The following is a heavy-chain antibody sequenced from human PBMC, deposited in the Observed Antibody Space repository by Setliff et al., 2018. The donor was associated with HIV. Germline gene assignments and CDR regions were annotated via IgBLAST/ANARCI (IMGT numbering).Heavy chain of an antibody. V-gene: IGHV4-38-2*01. Sequence: SETLSLTCAVSGYPIIEAYYWLWIRQSPTKGLEYIGIIFRGETTYYNPSLRSRVALSMDTSKNQFSLRLSSVTAADTAIYYCARADSRRGAGYQYMDVWGKVTTVTVSS. J-gene: IGHJ6*03. CDR3: ARADSRRGAGYQYMDV. CDR1: GYPIIEAYY. D-gene: IGHD4-4*01. CDR2: IFRGETT.